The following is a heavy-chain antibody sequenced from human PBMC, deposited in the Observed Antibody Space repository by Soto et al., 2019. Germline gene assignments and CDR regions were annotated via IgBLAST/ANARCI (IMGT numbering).Heavy chain of an antibody. J-gene: IGHJ3*02. V-gene: IGHV3-49*03. CDR1: GFTFGDYA. CDR3: ARDFSRELEPGESDAFDI. CDR2: IRSKAYGGTT. Sequence: GGSLRLSCTASGFTFGDYAMSWFRQAPGKGLEWVGFIRSKAYGGTTEYAASVKGRFTISRDDSKSIAYLQMNSLKTEDTAVYYCARDFSRELEPGESDAFDIWGQGTMVTVSS. D-gene: IGHD1-1*01.